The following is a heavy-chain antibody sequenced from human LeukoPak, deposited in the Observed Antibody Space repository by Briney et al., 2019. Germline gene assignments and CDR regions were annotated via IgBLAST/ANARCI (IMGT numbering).Heavy chain of an antibody. D-gene: IGHD3-16*02. Sequence: GRSLRLSCAASGFTFSSYSMHWVRQAPGKGLEWVSAISGSGGSTYYADSVKGRFTISRDNSKNTLYLQMNSLRAEDTAVYYCASTFGGVIVHFDYWGQGTLVTVSS. J-gene: IGHJ4*02. CDR2: ISGSGGST. CDR1: GFTFSSYS. V-gene: IGHV3-23*01. CDR3: ASTFGGVIVHFDY.